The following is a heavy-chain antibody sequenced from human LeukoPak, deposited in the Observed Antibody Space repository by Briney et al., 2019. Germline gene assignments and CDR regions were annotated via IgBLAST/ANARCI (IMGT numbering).Heavy chain of an antibody. D-gene: IGHD6-25*01. Sequence: SETLSRTCGVSGGSVSSTNWWTWIRQPPGKGLEWIGEVHLDGRTNFNPSLKSRLTMSVDLSENHVSLKLTSVTAADTAVYYCAREGGFCRPLDYSGQGTLVTVSS. CDR2: VHLDGRT. J-gene: IGHJ4*02. CDR3: AREGGFCRPLDY. V-gene: IGHV4-4*02. CDR1: GGSVSSTNW.